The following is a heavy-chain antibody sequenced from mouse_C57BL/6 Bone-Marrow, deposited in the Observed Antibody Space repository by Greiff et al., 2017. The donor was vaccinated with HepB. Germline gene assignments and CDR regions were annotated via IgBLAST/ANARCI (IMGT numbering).Heavy chain of an antibody. CDR2: INPSSGYT. V-gene: IGHV1-4*01. Sequence: QVQLQQSGAELARPGASVKISCKASGYTFTSYTMHWVKQRPGQGLEWIGYINPSSGYTKYNQKFKDKATLTADKSSSTAYMQLSRLTSEDSAVYYCARIYYYFFGVFAYWGQGTLVTVSA. D-gene: IGHD1-1*01. CDR1: GYTFTSYT. CDR3: ARIYYYFFGVFAY. J-gene: IGHJ3*01.